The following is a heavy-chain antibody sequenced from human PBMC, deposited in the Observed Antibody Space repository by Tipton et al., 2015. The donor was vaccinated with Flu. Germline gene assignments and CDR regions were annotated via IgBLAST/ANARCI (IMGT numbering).Heavy chain of an antibody. CDR3: ARLPLPLSYFDY. CDR2: IYHTGNT. J-gene: IGHJ4*02. V-gene: IGHV4-38-2*01. Sequence: PGLVKPSETLSLTCSVSGYFIGSGYYWGWIRQPPGKGLEWIGNIYHTGNTYYNPSLKSRVTISVDRSKNQFSLKLSSVTAADTAVYYCARLPLPLSYFDYWGQGTLVTVSS. CDR1: GYFIGSGYY.